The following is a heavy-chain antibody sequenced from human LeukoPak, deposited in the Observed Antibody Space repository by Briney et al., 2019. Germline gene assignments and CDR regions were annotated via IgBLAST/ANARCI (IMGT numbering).Heavy chain of an antibody. Sequence: GGSLRLSCAASGFTFSSYSMNWVRQAPGKGLEWVSSISTSSTYIYYADSVKGRFTSSRDNAENSLFLQMNSLRAEDTAVYYCAREAYDLLTGYYEDYHSYGMAVWGQGTTVTVSS. CDR2: ISTSSTYI. V-gene: IGHV3-21*01. J-gene: IGHJ6*02. CDR3: AREAYDLLTGYYEDYHSYGMAV. D-gene: IGHD3-9*01. CDR1: GFTFSSYS.